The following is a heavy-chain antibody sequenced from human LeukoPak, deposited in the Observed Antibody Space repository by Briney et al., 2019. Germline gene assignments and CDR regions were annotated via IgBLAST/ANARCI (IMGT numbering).Heavy chain of an antibody. CDR1: GFTFSSYA. Sequence: GGSLRLSCAASGFTFSSYAMSWVRQAPGKGLEWVSAISGSGGSTYYADSVKGRFTISRDNSKNTLYLQMNSLRAEDTAVYYCAKGEDQFCSGSCYSDYWGQGTLVTVSS. V-gene: IGHV3-23*01. CDR2: ISGSGGST. J-gene: IGHJ4*02. CDR3: AKGEDQFCSGSCYSDY. D-gene: IGHD2-15*01.